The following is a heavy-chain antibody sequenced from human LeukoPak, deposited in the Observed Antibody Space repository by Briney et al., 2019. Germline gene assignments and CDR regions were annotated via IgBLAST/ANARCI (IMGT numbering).Heavy chain of an antibody. CDR1: GFSFEDYA. D-gene: IGHD5-18*01. V-gene: IGHV3-20*04. CDR2: INWNGGRT. J-gene: IGHJ4*02. CDR3: ARTPRAMVTGYFDY. Sequence: GGSLRLSCAASGFSFEDYAMSWVRQAPGKGLEWVSCINWNGGRTGYADSVKGRFTIYRDNTKNSLYLQMNSLRAEDTAVYYCARTPRAMVTGYFDYWGQGTLVTVSS.